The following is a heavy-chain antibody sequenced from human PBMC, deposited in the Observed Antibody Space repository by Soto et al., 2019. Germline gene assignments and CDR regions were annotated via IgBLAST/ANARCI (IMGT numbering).Heavy chain of an antibody. J-gene: IGHJ4*02. V-gene: IGHV5-51*01. CDR3: ARQVGFMDDYVWGSYRQNAPFDY. Sequence: GESLKISCNVSGYDFSAYWIGWVRQVPGKGLEWMGIIYPGDSDTRYSPSFQGQVTISADKSISTAYLQWSSLKASDTAMYYCARQVGFMDDYVWGSYRQNAPFDYWGQGTLVTVSS. CDR1: GYDFSAYW. D-gene: IGHD3-16*02. CDR2: IYPGDSDT.